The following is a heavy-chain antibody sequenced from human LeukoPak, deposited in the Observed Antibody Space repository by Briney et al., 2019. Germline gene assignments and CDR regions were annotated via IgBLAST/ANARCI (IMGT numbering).Heavy chain of an antibody. CDR2: INPSGSNT. J-gene: IGHJ6*03. CDR3: ARGQYYYYMDV. V-gene: IGHV1-46*01. CDR1: GNSFTSCY. Sequence: ASVKVSCKTSGNSFTSCYMHWVRQAPGQGLEWMGIINPSGSNTTYAQRFQGRLTMTRDTSTSTVYMELGSLRSEDTAVYYCARGQYYYYMDVWGKGTTVTVSS.